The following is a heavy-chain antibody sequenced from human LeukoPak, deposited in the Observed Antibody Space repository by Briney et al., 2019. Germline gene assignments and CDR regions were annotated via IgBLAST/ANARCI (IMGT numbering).Heavy chain of an antibody. Sequence: SVKVSCKASGGTFSSYAISWVRQAPGQGLEWTGGIIPIFGTANYAQKFQGRVTITADESTSTAYMELSSLRSEDTAVYYCARLDVDTAMVDLDYWGQGTLVTVSS. V-gene: IGHV1-69*01. CDR2: IIPIFGTA. CDR1: GGTFSSYA. CDR3: ARLDVDTAMVDLDY. D-gene: IGHD5-18*01. J-gene: IGHJ4*02.